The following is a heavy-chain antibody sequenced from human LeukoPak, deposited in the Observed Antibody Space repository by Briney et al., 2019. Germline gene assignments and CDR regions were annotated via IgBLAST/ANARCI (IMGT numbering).Heavy chain of an antibody. Sequence: SETLSLTCTVSGGSISSGGYYWSWIRQHPGKGLEWIGYIYYSGSTYYNPSLKSRVIISVDTSKNQFSLKLSSVTAADTAVYYCARDAPDSSGLGYYFDYWGQGTLVTVSS. D-gene: IGHD3-22*01. V-gene: IGHV4-31*03. CDR3: ARDAPDSSGLGYYFDY. CDR1: GGSISSGGYY. J-gene: IGHJ4*02. CDR2: IYYSGST.